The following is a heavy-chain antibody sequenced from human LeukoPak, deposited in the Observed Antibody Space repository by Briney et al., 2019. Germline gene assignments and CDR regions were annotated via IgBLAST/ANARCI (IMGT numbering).Heavy chain of an antibody. Sequence: PGGSLRLSCAASGIPFAKAWMSWVRQAPGKGLERVSVIYGGGSTYYADSVKGRFTISRDNSKNTLYLQMNSLRAEDTAVYYCATEGPDYGDYLFDYWGQGTLVTVSS. D-gene: IGHD4-17*01. CDR1: GIPFAKAW. J-gene: IGHJ4*02. CDR2: IYGGGST. V-gene: IGHV3-66*01. CDR3: ATEGPDYGDYLFDY.